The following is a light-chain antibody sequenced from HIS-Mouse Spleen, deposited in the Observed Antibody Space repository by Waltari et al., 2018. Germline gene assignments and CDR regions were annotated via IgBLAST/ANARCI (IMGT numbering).Light chain of an antibody. J-gene: IGLJ2*01. CDR1: ALPKNY. Sequence: SYELTQPPSVSVSPGQTARLTCSGAALPKNYAYWYQQKSGHAPVLVVYEDNKRHSGIPEGFPGSSSGTMATLAVSGARVEDEADYYCYSTDSSGNHRVFGGGTKLTVL. CDR3: YSTDSSGNHRV. CDR2: EDN. V-gene: IGLV3-10*01.